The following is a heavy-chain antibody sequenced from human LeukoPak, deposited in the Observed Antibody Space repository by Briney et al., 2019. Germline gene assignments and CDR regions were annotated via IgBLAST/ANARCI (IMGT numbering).Heavy chain of an antibody. J-gene: IGHJ5*02. V-gene: IGHV3-23*01. CDR1: GFIFSSYA. CDR3: AKHWYYDFWSGYYRGPNWFDP. D-gene: IGHD3-3*01. Sequence: GGSLRLSCAASGFIFSSYAMSWVRQAPGKGLEWVSAISGSGGSTYYADSVKGRFTISRDNSKNTLYLQMNSLRAEDTAVYYCAKHWYYDFWSGYYRGPNWFDPWGQGTLVTVSS. CDR2: ISGSGGST.